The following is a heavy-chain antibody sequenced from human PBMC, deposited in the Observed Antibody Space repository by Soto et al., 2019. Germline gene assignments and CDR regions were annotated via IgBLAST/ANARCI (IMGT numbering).Heavy chain of an antibody. CDR2: INPSGGST. V-gene: IGHV1-46*01. J-gene: IGHJ6*02. D-gene: IGHD3-22*01. CDR1: GYTFTSYY. CDR3: ARVEGGYYPRDFYYYGMDV. Sequence: GASVKVSCKASGYTFTSYYMHWVRQAPGQGLEWMGIINPSGGSTSYAQKFQGRVTMTRDTSTSTVYMELSSLRSEDTAVYYCARVEGGYYPRDFYYYGMDVWGQGTTVTVSS.